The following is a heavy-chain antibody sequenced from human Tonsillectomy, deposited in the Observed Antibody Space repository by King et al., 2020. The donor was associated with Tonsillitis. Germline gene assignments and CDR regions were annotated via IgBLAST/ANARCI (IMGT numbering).Heavy chain of an antibody. CDR1: GFTFSSYW. J-gene: IGHJ3*01. D-gene: IGHD1-26*01. Sequence: VQLVESGGGLVQPGGSLRLSCAASGFTFSSYWMHWVRQAPGKGLMWVSRINSDGGGTSYADSVKGRFTISRDNAKNTLYLQMNSLRAEDTAVYYCARDFIVGATDAFDFWGQGTMVTVSS. V-gene: IGHV3-74*01. CDR2: INSDGGGT. CDR3: ARDFIVGATDAFDF.